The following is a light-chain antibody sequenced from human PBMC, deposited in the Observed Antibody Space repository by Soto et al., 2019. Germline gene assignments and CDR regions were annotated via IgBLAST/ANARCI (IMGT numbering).Light chain of an antibody. Sequence: EVVLTQSPGTLSLPPGERATLFCRASQSVSSNYLAWYQQKLGQAPRLLIYGASRRATGIPDRFSGSGSGAYFTLTTSRLEPEDLALYYCQQYGTSRTFGQGTKVQLK. CDR1: QSVSSNY. CDR2: GAS. V-gene: IGKV3-20*01. J-gene: IGKJ1*01. CDR3: QQYGTSRT.